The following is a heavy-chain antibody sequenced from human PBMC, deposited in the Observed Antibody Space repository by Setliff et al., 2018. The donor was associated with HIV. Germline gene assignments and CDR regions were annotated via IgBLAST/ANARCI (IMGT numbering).Heavy chain of an antibody. CDR3: AKSSPSIGYITDC. CDR1: GGSISSHY. J-gene: IGHJ4*02. D-gene: IGHD5-12*01. Sequence: SETLSLTCTVSGGSISSHYWSWIRHSPGKGLEWIGIIFPGGATNYNPSLTSRVTISVDTSENHLFLKLTSVTTADTAVYFCAKSSPSIGYITDCWGQGAPVTAPQ. V-gene: IGHV4-59*11. CDR2: IFPGGAT.